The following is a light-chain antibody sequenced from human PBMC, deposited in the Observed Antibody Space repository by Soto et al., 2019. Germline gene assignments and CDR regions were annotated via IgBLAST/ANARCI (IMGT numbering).Light chain of an antibody. CDR1: QGISGY. J-gene: IGKJ5*01. V-gene: IGKV1-9*01. CDR3: QQLNTYLIT. Sequence: DIQLTQSPSFLSASVGDRFTITFRASQGISGYLAWYQQKPGKVPKLLIYSTSTLQSGVPSRFSGSASGTEFTLTISSLQPEDFAAYYCQQLNTYLITFGQGTRLEIK. CDR2: STS.